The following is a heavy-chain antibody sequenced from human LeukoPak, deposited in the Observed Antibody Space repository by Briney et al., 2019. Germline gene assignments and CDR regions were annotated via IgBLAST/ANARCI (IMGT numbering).Heavy chain of an antibody. CDR1: GGSISSYY. CDR3: ARDLGQLWSDAFDI. J-gene: IGHJ3*02. D-gene: IGHD5-18*01. V-gene: IGHV4-4*07. CDR2: IYTSGST. Sequence: SETLSLTCTVSGGSISSYYWSWIRQPAGKGLEWIGRIYTSGSTNYNPSLKSRVTMSVDTSKNQFSLKLSSVTAADTAVYYCARDLGQLWSDAFDIWGQGTMVTVSS.